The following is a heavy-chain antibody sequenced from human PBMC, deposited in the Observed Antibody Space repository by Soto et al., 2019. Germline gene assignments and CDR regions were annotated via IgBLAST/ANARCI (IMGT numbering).Heavy chain of an antibody. D-gene: IGHD6-19*01. J-gene: IGHJ3*02. CDR3: ARDQIIAVAGDAFDI. CDR2: ISAYNGNT. Sequence: ASVKVSCKASGYTFTSYGISWVRQAPGQGLEWMGWISAYNGNTNYAQKLQGRVTMTTDTSTSTAYMELRSLRSDDTAVYYCARDQIIAVAGDAFDIWGQGTMVTVSS. CDR1: GYTFTSYG. V-gene: IGHV1-18*01.